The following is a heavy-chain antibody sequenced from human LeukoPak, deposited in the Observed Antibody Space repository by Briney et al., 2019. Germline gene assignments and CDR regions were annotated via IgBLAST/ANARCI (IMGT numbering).Heavy chain of an antibody. D-gene: IGHD5-24*01. CDR3: ARLTYGYNSGLDY. CDR2: IYSGGST. J-gene: IGHJ4*02. V-gene: IGHV3-66*02. CDR1: GFTDSSNY. Sequence: GGSLRLSCAASGFTDSSNYMSWVRQAPGKGLEWVSVIYSGGSTYYADSVKGRFTISRDNSKNTLYLQMNSLRAEDTAVYYCARLTYGYNSGLDYWGQGTLVTVSS.